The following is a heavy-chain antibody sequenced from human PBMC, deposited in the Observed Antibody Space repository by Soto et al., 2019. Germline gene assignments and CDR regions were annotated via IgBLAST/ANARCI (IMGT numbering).Heavy chain of an antibody. J-gene: IGHJ4*02. D-gene: IGHD1-26*01. CDR1: GFTFSSYS. CDR3: ARDKVGATTRYFDY. V-gene: IGHV3-48*01. Sequence: GGSLRLSCAASGFTFSSYSMNWVRQAPGKGLEWVSYISSSSSTINYAESVKGRFTISRDNAKNSLYLQMNSLRAEDTAVYYCARDKVGATTRYFDYWGQGTLVTSPQ. CDR2: ISSSSSTI.